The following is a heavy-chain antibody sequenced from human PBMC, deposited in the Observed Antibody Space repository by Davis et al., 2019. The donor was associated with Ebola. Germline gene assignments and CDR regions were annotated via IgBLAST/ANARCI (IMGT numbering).Heavy chain of an antibody. D-gene: IGHD2-2*01. Sequence: APSVTVSCKASGYTFPSYSMHWVRQAPGQGLEWMGIINPRAGSTSYAQKFQGRVTMTRDTSTSTVYMELSSLRSEDTAVYYCARDFKPHIVVVSANWGQGTLVTVSS. CDR3: ARDFKPHIVVVSAN. CDR2: INPRAGST. J-gene: IGHJ4*02. CDR1: GYTFPSYS. V-gene: IGHV1-46*01.